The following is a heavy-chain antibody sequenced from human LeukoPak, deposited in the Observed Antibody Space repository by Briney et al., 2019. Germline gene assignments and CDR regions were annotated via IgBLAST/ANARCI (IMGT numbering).Heavy chain of an antibody. V-gene: IGHV4-39*01. CDR2: IHYSGST. CDR3: VRRLGGDGYDM. Sequence: PSETLSLTCAVSGASISSSSSFWSWIRQPPGKGLEWIGNIHYSGSTYNNPSLKSRVTISIDRSNNQFSLKLSSVTAADTAVYYCVRRLGGDGYDMWGQGIMVTVSS. J-gene: IGHJ3*02. CDR1: GASISSSSSF.